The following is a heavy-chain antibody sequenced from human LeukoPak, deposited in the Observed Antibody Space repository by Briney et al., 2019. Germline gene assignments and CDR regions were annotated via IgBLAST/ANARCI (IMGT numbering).Heavy chain of an antibody. V-gene: IGHV4-59*01. CDR1: GGSISSYY. J-gene: IGHJ4*02. CDR2: IYYSGST. Sequence: SSETLSLTCTVSGGSISSYYWSWIRQPPGKGLEWIGYIYYSGSTNYNPSLKSRVTISVDTSKNQFSLKLSSVTAADTAVYYCAKQKAAAGHFDYWGQGTLVTVSS. CDR3: AKQKAAAGHFDY. D-gene: IGHD6-13*01.